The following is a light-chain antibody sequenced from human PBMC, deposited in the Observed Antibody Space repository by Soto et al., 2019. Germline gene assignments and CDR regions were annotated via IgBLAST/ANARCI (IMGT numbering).Light chain of an antibody. CDR2: DVS. Sequence: QSVLTQPASVSGSPGQSITISCTGTSSDVGGNKYVSWYQHYPGKAPKLMICDVSNRPSGVSNRFSGSKSGNTASVTISGLQAGDEADYYRSAFTGTTYVFGTGTKVTVL. CDR3: SAFTGTTYV. V-gene: IGLV2-14*03. CDR1: SSDVGGNKY. J-gene: IGLJ1*01.